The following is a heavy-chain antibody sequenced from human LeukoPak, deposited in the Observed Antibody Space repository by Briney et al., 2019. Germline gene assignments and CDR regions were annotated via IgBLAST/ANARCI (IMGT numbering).Heavy chain of an antibody. CDR1: GFTFNTYA. CDR2: MRSDGSDI. J-gene: IGHJ3*02. D-gene: IGHD6-19*01. Sequence: GGSLRLSCEASGFTFNTYAMHWVRQAPGKGLEWVAVMRSDGSDIYYADSVKGRFTISRDNSKNTLYLQMNSLRAEDTAVYYCARDDPYSSGWYIVFDIWGQGTVVTVSS. V-gene: IGHV3-30*02. CDR3: ARDDPYSSGWYIVFDI.